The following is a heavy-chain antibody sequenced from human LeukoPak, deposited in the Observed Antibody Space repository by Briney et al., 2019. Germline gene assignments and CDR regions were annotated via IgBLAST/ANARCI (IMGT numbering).Heavy chain of an antibody. CDR2: INPNSGGT. Sequence: ASVKVSCKASGYTLTGYYMHWVRQAPGQGLEWMGWINPNSGGTNYAQKFQGRVTMTRDTSISTAYMELSRLRSDDTAVYYCARDLTIFGVAPLDYWGQGTLVTVSS. CDR3: ARDLTIFGVAPLDY. D-gene: IGHD3-3*01. J-gene: IGHJ4*02. CDR1: GYTLTGYY. V-gene: IGHV1-2*02.